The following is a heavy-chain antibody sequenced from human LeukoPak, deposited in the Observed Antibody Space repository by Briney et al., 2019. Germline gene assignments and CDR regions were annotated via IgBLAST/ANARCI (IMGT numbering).Heavy chain of an antibody. CDR3: ARGASGVYTVTTSCFDP. V-gene: IGHV1-2*02. CDR1: GYTFTGYY. J-gene: IGHJ5*02. Sequence: GASVKVSFKASGYTFTGYYMHWVRQAPGQGLEWMGWINPNSGGTNYAQKFQGRVTMTRDTSISTAYMELSRLRSDDTAVYYCARGASGVYTVTTSCFDPWGQGNVVTVSS. CDR2: INPNSGGT. D-gene: IGHD4-17*01.